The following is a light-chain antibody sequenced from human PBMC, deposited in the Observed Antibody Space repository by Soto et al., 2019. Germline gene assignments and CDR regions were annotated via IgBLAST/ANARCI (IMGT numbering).Light chain of an antibody. V-gene: IGKV1-27*01. CDR2: AAS. J-gene: IGKJ1*01. Sequence: DIQMTQSPSSLSASVGDRVTITCRASQGITTYLAWYQQKPGKVPKLLIYAASTLQSGVPSRFSGSGSGTDFNLTISSRQPEEVAIYYFQKYNRAPRTFGQGTKVEIK. CDR1: QGITTY. CDR3: QKYNRAPRT.